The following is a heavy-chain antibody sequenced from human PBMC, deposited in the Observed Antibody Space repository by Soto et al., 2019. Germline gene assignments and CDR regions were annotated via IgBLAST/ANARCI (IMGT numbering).Heavy chain of an antibody. CDR2: INHSGST. J-gene: IGHJ6*02. V-gene: IGHV4-34*01. D-gene: IGHD3-10*01. CDR1: GGSFSGYY. Sequence: PSETLSLTCAVYGGSFSGYYWSWIRQPPGKGLEWIGEINHSGSTNYNPSLKSRVTISVDTSKSQFSLRLSSVTAADTAVYYCARGHYYGSGSYYGPYYYYGMDVWGQGTTVTVSS. CDR3: ARGHYYGSGSYYGPYYYYGMDV.